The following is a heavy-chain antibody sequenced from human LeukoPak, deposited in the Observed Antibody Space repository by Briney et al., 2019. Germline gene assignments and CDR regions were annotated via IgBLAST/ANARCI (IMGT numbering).Heavy chain of an antibody. CDR3: ARWYSHGRYFDY. D-gene: IGHD1-26*01. J-gene: IGHJ4*03. CDR1: GGSISSSSYY. Sequence: SETLSLTCTVSGGSISSSSYYWGWIRQPPGKGLEWIGSIYHSGSSYYNPSLKSRVTISVDTSKNQFPLKLSSVTAADTAVYYCARWYSHGRYFDYWGQGALVTVSS. CDR2: IYHSGSS. V-gene: IGHV4-39*01.